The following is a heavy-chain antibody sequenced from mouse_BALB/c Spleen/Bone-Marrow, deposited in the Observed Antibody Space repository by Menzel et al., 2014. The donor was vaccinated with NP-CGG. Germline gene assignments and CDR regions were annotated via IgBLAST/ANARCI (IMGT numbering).Heavy chain of an antibody. J-gene: IGHJ2*01. D-gene: IGHD1-1*01. V-gene: IGHV5-12-2*01. Sequence: EVNVVESGGGLVQPGGSLKLSCAASGFTFSSYTMSWVRQTPEKRLEWVAYISNGGGSTYYPDTVKGRFTISRDNAKNTLYLQMSRLKSEDTAMYYCARLITTYFDYWGQGTTLTVSS. CDR1: GFTFSSYT. CDR2: ISNGGGST. CDR3: ARLITTYFDY.